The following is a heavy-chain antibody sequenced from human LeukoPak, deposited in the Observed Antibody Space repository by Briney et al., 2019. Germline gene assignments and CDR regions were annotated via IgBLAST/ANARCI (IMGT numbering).Heavy chain of an antibody. J-gene: IGHJ3*02. CDR1: GYTFTSYG. Sequence: ASVNVSCKASGYTFTSYGISWVRQAPGQGLEWMGWISAYNGNTNYAQKLQGRVTMTTDTSTSTAYMELRSLRSDDTAVYYCIVGAKTHLEGDAFDIWGQGTMVTVSS. D-gene: IGHD1-26*01. CDR2: ISAYNGNT. CDR3: IVGAKTHLEGDAFDI. V-gene: IGHV1-18*01.